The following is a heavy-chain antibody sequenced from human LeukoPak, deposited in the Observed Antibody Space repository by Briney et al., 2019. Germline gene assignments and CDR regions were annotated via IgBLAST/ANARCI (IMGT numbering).Heavy chain of an antibody. Sequence: GGSLRLSCAASGFTFSRYGMHWVRQAPGKGLEWVSSISGSGGSTYYADSVKGRFTISRDNSKNTLYLQMNSLRAEDTAVYYCAKDLGGAYLYYYYMDVWGKGTTVTVSS. V-gene: IGHV3-23*01. J-gene: IGHJ6*03. CDR1: GFTFSRYG. CDR2: ISGSGGST. D-gene: IGHD2-2*02. CDR3: AKDLGGAYLYYYYMDV.